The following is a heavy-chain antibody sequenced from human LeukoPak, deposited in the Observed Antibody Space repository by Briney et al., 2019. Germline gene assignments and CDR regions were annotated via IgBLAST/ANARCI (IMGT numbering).Heavy chain of an antibody. CDR3: AQGAIGLAAAGPHFDY. V-gene: IGHV3-30*18. CDR2: ISYDGSNK. D-gene: IGHD6-13*01. Sequence: PGGSLRLSCAASGFTFSSYGMHWVRQAPGKGLEWVAVISYDGSNKYYADSVKGRFTISRDNSKNTLYLQMNSLRAEDTAVYYCAQGAIGLAAAGPHFDYWGQGTLVTVSS. J-gene: IGHJ4*02. CDR1: GFTFSSYG.